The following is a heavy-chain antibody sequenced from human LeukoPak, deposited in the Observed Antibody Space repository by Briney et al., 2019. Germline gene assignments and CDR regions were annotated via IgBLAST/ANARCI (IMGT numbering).Heavy chain of an antibody. CDR1: GFTFSSYW. D-gene: IGHD6-19*01. V-gene: IGHV3-7*03. CDR3: ATYYYSSRKRGAFDI. Sequence: PGGSLRLSCAASGFTFSSYWMSWVRQAPGKGLEWVANMKQDGSEKYYVDSVKGRFTISRDNAKNSLYLQMNSLRAEDTAVYYCATYYYSSRKRGAFDIWGQGTMVTVSS. J-gene: IGHJ3*02. CDR2: MKQDGSEK.